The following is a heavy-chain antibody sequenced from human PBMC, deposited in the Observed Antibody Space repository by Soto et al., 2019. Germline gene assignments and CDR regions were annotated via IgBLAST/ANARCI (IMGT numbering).Heavy chain of an antibody. CDR2: INPNSGGT. CDR1: GYTFSDYY. Sequence: QVQLVQSGAEVKKPGASVKVSCKASGYTFSDYYIHWMRQAPGQGLEWMGWINPNSGGTKCAHKFQGWVTMTRDTSIKTAYMELSRLTSDDTAVYYCARESGGATATLDYYYFYMDVWGKGTTVTVSS. V-gene: IGHV1-2*04. CDR3: ARESGGATATLDYYYFYMDV. J-gene: IGHJ6*03. D-gene: IGHD5-12*01.